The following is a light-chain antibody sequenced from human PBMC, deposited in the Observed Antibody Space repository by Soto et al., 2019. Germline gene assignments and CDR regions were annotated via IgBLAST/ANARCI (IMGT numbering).Light chain of an antibody. Sequence: ETELTQSPATLSLSLGERATLSCRASQSISSGYLAWYQQRPGQATRLLISGASNSATGITDRFSSSGAGTKFTLTSSRLEPEDFAVYYCQQYGGSPLLTFGGGTKVEIK. J-gene: IGKJ4*01. CDR2: GAS. V-gene: IGKV3-20*01. CDR3: QQYGGSPLLT. CDR1: QSISSGY.